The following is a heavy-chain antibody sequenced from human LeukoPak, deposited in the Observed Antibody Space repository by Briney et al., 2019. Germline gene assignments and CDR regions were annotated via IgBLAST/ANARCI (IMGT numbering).Heavy chain of an antibody. CDR3: TTEGSFYDILTGDYRGYFDS. D-gene: IGHD3-9*01. Sequence: GGSLRLSCSASGFAFTNVWMSWVRQAPGKGLERVGRIKSRTDGGTADFAAPVKGRFTISRDDSKNTMNLQMNSLRPEDTAVYYCTTEGSFYDILTGDYRGYFDSWGQGTLVTVSS. CDR2: IKSRTDGGTA. CDR1: GFAFTNVW. V-gene: IGHV3-15*05. J-gene: IGHJ4*02.